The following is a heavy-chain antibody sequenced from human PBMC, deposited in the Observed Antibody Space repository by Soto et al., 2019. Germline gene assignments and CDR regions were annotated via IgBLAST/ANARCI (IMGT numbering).Heavy chain of an antibody. D-gene: IGHD3-10*01. J-gene: IGHJ6*03. CDR3: ARGNYYGSGSYYQTYYYYYYMDV. CDR2: IKQDGSEK. V-gene: IGHV3-7*01. CDR1: GFTFSSYW. Sequence: GGSLRLSCAASGFTFSSYWMSWVRQAPGKGLEWVANIKQDGSEKYYVDSVKGRFTISRDNAKNSLYLQMNSLRAEDTAVYYCARGNYYGSGSYYQTYYYYYYMDVWGKGTTVTVSS.